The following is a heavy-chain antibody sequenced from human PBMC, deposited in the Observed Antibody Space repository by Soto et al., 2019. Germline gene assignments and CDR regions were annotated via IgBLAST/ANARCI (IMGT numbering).Heavy chain of an antibody. V-gene: IGHV1-3*04. CDR2: INSANGNT. CDR1: GYTFTNYP. J-gene: IGHJ4*02. Sequence: ASVKVSCKTSGYTFTNYPMHWVRQAPGQSLEWMGCINSANGNTKYSQKFQGRVTVTSDTSASTAYMELSSLTSEDTAVYYCARSSYPDSNPDRNDFVYGGQGSLVTVSS. CDR3: ARSSYPDSNPDRNDFVY. D-gene: IGHD6-6*01.